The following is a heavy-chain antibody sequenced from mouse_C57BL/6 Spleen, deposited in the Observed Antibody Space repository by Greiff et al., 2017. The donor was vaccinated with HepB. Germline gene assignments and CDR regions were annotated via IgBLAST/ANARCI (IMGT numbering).Heavy chain of an antibody. Sequence: VKLMESGAELARPGASVKLSCKASGYTFTSYGISWVKQRTGQGLEWIGEIYPRSGNTYYNEKFKGKATLTADKSSSTAYMELRSLTSEDSAVYFCARSGYDGYYFDYWGQGTTLTVSS. V-gene: IGHV1-81*01. CDR2: IYPRSGNT. CDR1: GYTFTSYG. D-gene: IGHD2-2*01. J-gene: IGHJ2*01. CDR3: ARSGYDGYYFDY.